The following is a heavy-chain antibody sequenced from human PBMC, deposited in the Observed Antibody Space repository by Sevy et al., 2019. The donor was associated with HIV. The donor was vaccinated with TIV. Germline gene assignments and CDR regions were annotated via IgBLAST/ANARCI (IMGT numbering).Heavy chain of an antibody. CDR1: GFTFSSYS. D-gene: IGHD6-13*01. J-gene: IGHJ6*03. V-gene: IGHV3-48*02. CDR2: ISSSSSTI. Sequence: GGSLRLSCAASGFTFSSYSMNWVRQDPGKGLEWVSYISSSSSTIYYADSVKGRFTISRDNAKNSLYLQMNSLRDEDTAVYYCARAADGLVAAAGTNYYYYYYMDVWGKGTTVTVSS. CDR3: ARAADGLVAAAGTNYYYYYYMDV.